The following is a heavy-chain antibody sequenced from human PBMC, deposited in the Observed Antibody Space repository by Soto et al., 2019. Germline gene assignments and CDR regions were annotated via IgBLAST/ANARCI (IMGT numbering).Heavy chain of an antibody. CDR2: ISSISRYI. Sequence: GGSLRLSCAASGFTSSSYSIYWVRQAPGKGLEWVSSISSISRYIYYADSVKGRFTISRDNAKNSLYLQMNSLRAEDTAVYYCARRGWNAKSYGMDVWGQGTRVTVSS. V-gene: IGHV3-21*01. CDR3: ARRGWNAKSYGMDV. CDR1: GFTSSSYS. D-gene: IGHD1-1*01. J-gene: IGHJ6*02.